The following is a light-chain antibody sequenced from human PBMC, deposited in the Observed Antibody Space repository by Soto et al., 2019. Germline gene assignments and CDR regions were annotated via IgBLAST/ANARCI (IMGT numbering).Light chain of an antibody. CDR3: QQFGSYPLT. CDR1: QDIGSH. V-gene: IGKV1-9*01. Sequence: IQLTQSPSFLSASVGDTVTITCRASQDIGSHLAWYQQKPGTVPNLLIYVASTLQSGVPSRVSGSESGTEFTLTINSLQPEDFATYYCQQFGSYPLTFGGGTEVEIK. J-gene: IGKJ4*02. CDR2: VAS.